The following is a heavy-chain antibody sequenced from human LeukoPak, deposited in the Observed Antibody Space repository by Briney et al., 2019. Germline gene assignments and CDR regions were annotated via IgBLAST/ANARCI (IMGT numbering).Heavy chain of an antibody. CDR2: INHSGST. Sequence: SETLSLTCAVYGGSFSGYYWSWIRQPPGKGLEWIGEINHSGSTNYNPSLKSRVTISVDTSKNQFSLKLSSVTAADTAVYYCARDQQDIVVVPAARYYYYYMDVWGKGTTVTVSS. V-gene: IGHV4-34*01. CDR3: ARDQQDIVVVPAARYYYYYMDV. J-gene: IGHJ6*03. D-gene: IGHD2-2*01. CDR1: GGSFSGYY.